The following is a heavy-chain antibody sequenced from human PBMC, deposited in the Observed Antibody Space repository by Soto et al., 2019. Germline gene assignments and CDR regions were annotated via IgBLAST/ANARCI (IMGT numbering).Heavy chain of an antibody. Sequence: LRLSCAASGFTFSRYSMNWVRQAPGKGLEWVSSISGGSSDIYYADSVKRRFTISRDNAKNSLYLQMNSLRAEDTAAYYCATDLSGAYPLGYFDPWGQGTLVTVSS. CDR3: ATDLSGAYPLGYFDP. D-gene: IGHD5-18*01. CDR2: ISGGSSDI. CDR1: GFTFSRYS. J-gene: IGHJ5*02. V-gene: IGHV3-21*01.